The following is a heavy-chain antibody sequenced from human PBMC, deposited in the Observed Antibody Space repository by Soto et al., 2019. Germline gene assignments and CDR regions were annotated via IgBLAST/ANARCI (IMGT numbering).Heavy chain of an antibody. CDR1: GYTFANDY. V-gene: IGHV1-46*01. D-gene: IGHD3-3*01. CDR2: SKPSGGAT. J-gene: IGHJ4*02. CDR3: SRDTRSISGVAQTPSDF. Sequence: QVQLVQSGAEVKEPGASVKVSCKASGYTFANDYIPWVRQVPGQGREGTVLSKPSGGATLYAQKVQGRVTMNTDTSTNTLYMDLSSLRSDDTAMYYCSRDTRSISGVAQTPSDFCGQGTLVTVSS.